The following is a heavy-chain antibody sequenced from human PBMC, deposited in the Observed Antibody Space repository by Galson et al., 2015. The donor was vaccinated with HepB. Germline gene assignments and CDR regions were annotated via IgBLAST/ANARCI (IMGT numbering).Heavy chain of an antibody. J-gene: IGHJ6*02. CDR2: IKEDGSNK. Sequence: SLRLSCAVSGFTFSRSWMSWVRQAPGKGLEWVATIKEDGSNKYHADSVKGRFTISRDNSKNTLYLQMNSLRAEDTAVYYCARDTRGYCSGGSCYSYGMDVWGQGTTVTVSS. V-gene: IGHV3-7*01. CDR3: ARDTRGYCSGGSCYSYGMDV. D-gene: IGHD2-15*01. CDR1: GFTFSRSW.